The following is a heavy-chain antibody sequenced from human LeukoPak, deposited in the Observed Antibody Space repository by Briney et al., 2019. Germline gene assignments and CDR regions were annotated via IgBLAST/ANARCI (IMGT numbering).Heavy chain of an antibody. D-gene: IGHD3-22*01. CDR1: GFTFSSCW. V-gene: IGHV3-7*03. CDR3: ATPLDYYDSSGYHQGGD. Sequence: GGSLRLSCSASGFTFSSCWMTWVRQAPGKGLEWVANIKEDGSKKNYVDSVKGRFTIFRDNAKNSLYLQMNSLRAEDTAVYYCATPLDYYDSSGYHQGGDWGQGTLVTVSS. J-gene: IGHJ4*02. CDR2: IKEDGSKK.